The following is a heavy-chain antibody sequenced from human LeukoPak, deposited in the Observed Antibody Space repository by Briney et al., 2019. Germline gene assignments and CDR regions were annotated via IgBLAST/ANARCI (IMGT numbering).Heavy chain of an antibody. CDR1: GGSISSYY. D-gene: IGHD3-9*01. Sequence: SETLSLTCTVSGGSISSYYWSWIRQPAGKGLEWVGRTYTRGSTDYNPSVKSRVTMSVDRSKNQFSLKLSSVTAADTAVYYCASSPRKYDILTGYYIREYFDYWGQGTLVTVSS. J-gene: IGHJ4*02. V-gene: IGHV4-4*07. CDR3: ASSPRKYDILTGYYIREYFDY. CDR2: TYTRGST.